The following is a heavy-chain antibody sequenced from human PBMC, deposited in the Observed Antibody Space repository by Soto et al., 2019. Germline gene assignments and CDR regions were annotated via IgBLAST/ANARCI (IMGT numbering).Heavy chain of an antibody. V-gene: IGHV4-34*01. J-gene: IGHJ4*02. D-gene: IGHD3-3*01. Sequence: QVQLQQWGAGLLKPSETLSLTCAVYGGSFSGYYWSWIRQPPGKGLEWIGEINHSGSTNYNPSLKSRVTISVDTSKNQFSLKLSSVTAADTAVYYCARGLPGITIFGVVIPKGGYFDYWGQATLVTVSS. CDR3: ARGLPGITIFGVVIPKGGYFDY. CDR2: INHSGST. CDR1: GGSFSGYY.